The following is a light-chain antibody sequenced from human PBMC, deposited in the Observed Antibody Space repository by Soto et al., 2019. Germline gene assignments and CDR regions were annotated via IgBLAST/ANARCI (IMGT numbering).Light chain of an antibody. J-gene: IGKJ1*01. V-gene: IGKV1-5*01. CDR1: QSISSW. Sequence: DIQMTQSPSTLSASVGDRVTLTCRASQSISSWLAWYQQKPGKAPKLLIYDASSLESVVPSRVRGSGSGTEFTLTISSLKPEDFETYYCQQSYSSPPTFGQGTNVDIK. CDR2: DAS. CDR3: QQSYSSPPT.